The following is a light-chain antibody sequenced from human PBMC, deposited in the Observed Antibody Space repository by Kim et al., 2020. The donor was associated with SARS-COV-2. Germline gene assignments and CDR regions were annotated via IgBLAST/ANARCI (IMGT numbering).Light chain of an antibody. V-gene: IGKV3-20*01. Sequence: APGGSTALSCRASQSGSSSYLAWYQQKPGKAPRLLIYGASSRATGIPDRFSGSGSGTDFTLTISRLEPEDFAVYYCQQYGSSLLTFGGGTKVDIK. CDR1: QSGSSSY. J-gene: IGKJ4*01. CDR3: QQYGSSLLT. CDR2: GAS.